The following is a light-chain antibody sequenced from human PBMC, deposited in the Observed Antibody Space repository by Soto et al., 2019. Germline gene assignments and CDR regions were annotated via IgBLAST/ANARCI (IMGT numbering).Light chain of an antibody. V-gene: IGKV1-6*01. CDR1: QGIRSA. J-gene: IGKJ1*01. Sequence: AIQLTQSPSSLSASVGDRVTITCRASQGIRSALGWYQEKPGKVPKLLIYAASTLQSGVPSRFSGSGSGTDYSLTISSLQPGDFATYYCLLDFSYFWAFGQGTKVDI. CDR3: LLDFSYFWA. CDR2: AAS.